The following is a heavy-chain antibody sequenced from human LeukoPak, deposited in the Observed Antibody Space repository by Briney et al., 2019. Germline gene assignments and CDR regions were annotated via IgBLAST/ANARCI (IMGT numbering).Heavy chain of an antibody. V-gene: IGHV3-66*02. CDR3: ARDGARRGYSYAS. Sequence: GGSLRLSCAAAGFTVSSNYISWVHQAPGKGLEWVSVIYSGGSTYYADSVKGRFTISRDNSKNTLYLQMNSLRAEDTAVYYCARDGARRGYSYASWGQGTLVTVSS. CDR2: IYSGGST. D-gene: IGHD5-18*01. CDR1: GFTVSSNY. J-gene: IGHJ4*02.